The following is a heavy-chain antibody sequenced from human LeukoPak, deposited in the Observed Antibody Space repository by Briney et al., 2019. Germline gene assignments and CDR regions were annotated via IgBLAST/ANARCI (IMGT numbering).Heavy chain of an antibody. CDR2: ISWNSGSI. V-gene: IGHV3-9*01. CDR1: GFTFDDYA. D-gene: IGHD6-13*01. Sequence: GGSLRLSCAASGFTFDDYAMHWVRQAPGKGLEWVSGISWNSGSIGYADSVKGRFTISRDNAKNSLYLQMNSLRAEDTAVYYCARDSSSWTWGQGTLVTVSS. J-gene: IGHJ5*02. CDR3: ARDSSSWT.